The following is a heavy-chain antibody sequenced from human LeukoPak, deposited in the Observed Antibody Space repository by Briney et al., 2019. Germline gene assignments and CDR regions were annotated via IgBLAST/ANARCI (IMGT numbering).Heavy chain of an antibody. CDR2: ISSSSTYI. Sequence: PGGSLRLSCIVSGFTFSDHNMNWVRQAPGKGLEWVSSISSSSTYIYNADSVKGRFTISRDNSKNTLYLQMNSLRAEDTAVYYCARGRVAVAKHYYYYYGMDVWGKGTTVTVSS. D-gene: IGHD6-19*01. CDR3: ARGRVAVAKHYYYYYGMDV. J-gene: IGHJ6*04. V-gene: IGHV3-21*01. CDR1: GFTFSDHN.